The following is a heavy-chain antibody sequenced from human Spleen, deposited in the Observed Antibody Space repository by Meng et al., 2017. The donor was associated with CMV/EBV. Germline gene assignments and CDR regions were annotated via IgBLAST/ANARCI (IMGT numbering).Heavy chain of an antibody. Sequence: SCAASGFTVSSNYMSWVRQAPGKGLECVSLIYSSGITFYADSVKGRFTISRDNSRNTLYLQMNSLRPEDTAVYYCAKGCSDHTCHIESWGQGALVTVSS. CDR2: IYSSGIT. D-gene: IGHD5-12*01. V-gene: IGHV3-66*02. J-gene: IGHJ4*02. CDR1: GFTVSSNY. CDR3: AKGCSDHTCHIES.